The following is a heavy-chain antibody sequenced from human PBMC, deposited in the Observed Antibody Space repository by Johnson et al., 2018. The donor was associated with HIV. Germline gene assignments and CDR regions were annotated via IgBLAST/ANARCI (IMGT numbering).Heavy chain of an antibody. D-gene: IGHD5-24*01. CDR1: GFIFDDYA. J-gene: IGHJ3*02. CDR3: AREMATIRGYAFDI. Sequence: VQLVESGGGLVQPGRSLRLSCAASGFIFDDYAMHWVRQAPGKGLEWVSGISWNSGSIGYVDSVKGRFTISRDNAKNSLYLQMNSLRAEDTAVYYCAREMATIRGYAFDIWGQGTMVTVSS. CDR2: ISWNSGSI. V-gene: IGHV3-9*01.